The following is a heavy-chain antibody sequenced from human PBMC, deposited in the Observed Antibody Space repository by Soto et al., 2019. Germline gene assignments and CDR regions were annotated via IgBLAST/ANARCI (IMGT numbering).Heavy chain of an antibody. D-gene: IGHD6-6*01. CDR2: INPNSGGT. CDR3: ARYRSSSLYYFDY. J-gene: IGHJ4*02. CDR1: GYTFTGYY. V-gene: IGHV1-2*04. Sequence: ASVKVSCKASGYTFTGYYMHWVRQAPGQGLEWMGCINPNSGGTNYAQKFQGWVTMTRDTSISTAYMELSRLRSDDTAVYYCARYRSSSLYYFDYWGQGTLVTVSS.